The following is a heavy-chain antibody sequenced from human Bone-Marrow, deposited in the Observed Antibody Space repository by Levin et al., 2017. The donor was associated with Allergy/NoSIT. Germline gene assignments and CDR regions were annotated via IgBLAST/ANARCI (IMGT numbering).Heavy chain of an antibody. J-gene: IGHJ5*02. CDR3: ASYERLLWFDP. CDR2: INHSGST. V-gene: IGHV4-34*01. Sequence: SETLSLTCAVYGGSFSGYYWSWIRQPPGKGLEWIGEINHSGSTNYNPSLKSRVTISVDTSKNQFSLKLSSVTAADTAVYYCASYERLLWFDPWGQGTLVTVSS. CDR1: GGSFSGYY. D-gene: IGHD5-12*01.